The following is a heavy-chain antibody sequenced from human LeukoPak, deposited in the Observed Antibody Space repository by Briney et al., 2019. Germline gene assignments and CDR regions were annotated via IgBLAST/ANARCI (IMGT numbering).Heavy chain of an antibody. CDR3: ARDGAYCGGDCYYGY. CDR1: GFTFSSYA. Sequence: GGSLRLSCAASGFTFSSYAMSCVRQAPGKGLEWVSRINSDGSSTSYADSVKGRFTISRDNAKNTLYLQMNSLRAEDTAVYYCARDGAYCGGDCYYGYWGQGTLVTVSS. D-gene: IGHD2-21*02. CDR2: INSDGSST. V-gene: IGHV3-74*01. J-gene: IGHJ4*02.